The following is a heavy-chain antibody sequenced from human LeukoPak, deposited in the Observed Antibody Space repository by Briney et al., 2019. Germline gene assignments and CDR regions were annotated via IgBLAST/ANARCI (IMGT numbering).Heavy chain of an antibody. D-gene: IGHD4-23*01. CDR2: IKSDGSST. CDR3: ASRNSLFI. Sequence: PGGSLRLSCAASGFTFSSYWMHWVRQAPGKGLVWVSRIKSDGSSTSYADSVKGRFTISRDNAKNSLYLQMNSLRAEDTAVYYCASRNSLFIWGQGTLVTVSS. V-gene: IGHV3-74*01. J-gene: IGHJ4*02. CDR1: GFTFSSYW.